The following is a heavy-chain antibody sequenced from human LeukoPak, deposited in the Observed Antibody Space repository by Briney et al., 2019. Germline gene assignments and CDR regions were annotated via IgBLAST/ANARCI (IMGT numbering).Heavy chain of an antibody. CDR3: AREEPAHDY. J-gene: IGHJ4*02. V-gene: IGHV3-7*01. CDR1: GFTFSTYW. D-gene: IGHD1-14*01. Sequence: PGGSLRLSCAASGFTFSTYWKSWVRQAPGKGLEWVANIKQDGSEKYYVDSVKGRFTISRDSAKNSLYLQMNSVRAEDTAVYYCAREEPAHDYWGQGTLVTVSS. CDR2: IKQDGSEK.